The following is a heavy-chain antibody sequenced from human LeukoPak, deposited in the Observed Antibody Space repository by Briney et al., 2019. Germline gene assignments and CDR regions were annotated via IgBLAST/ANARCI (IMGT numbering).Heavy chain of an antibody. CDR1: GFTFSNYG. V-gene: IGHV3-23*01. J-gene: IGHJ4*02. D-gene: IGHD4-11*01. CDR2: IRGSGVTT. Sequence: GGSLRLSCAASGFTFSNYGMSWVRQAPGKGLEWVSAIRGSGVTTYYADSVKGRFTISRDNSRTTLYLLMNSLRAEDTAVYYCAKDAAANVDYPYYFDYWGQGALVTVSS. CDR3: AKDAAANVDYPYYFDY.